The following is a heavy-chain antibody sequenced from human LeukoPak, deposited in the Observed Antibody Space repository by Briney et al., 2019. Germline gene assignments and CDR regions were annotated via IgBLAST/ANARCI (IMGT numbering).Heavy chain of an antibody. Sequence: SQTLSLTCTVSGVSISSGDYYWSWIRQPPGKGLEWIGYIYYSGSTYYNPSLKSRVTISVDTSKNQFSLKLSSVTAADTAVYYCARDPLGYCSSTSCYTGDWGQGTLVTVSS. CDR1: GVSISSGDYY. CDR2: IYYSGST. J-gene: IGHJ4*02. CDR3: ARDPLGYCSSTSCYTGD. D-gene: IGHD2-2*02. V-gene: IGHV4-30-4*08.